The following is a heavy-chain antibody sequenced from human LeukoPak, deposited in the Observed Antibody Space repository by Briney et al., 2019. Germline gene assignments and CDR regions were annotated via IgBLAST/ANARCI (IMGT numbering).Heavy chain of an antibody. CDR1: GYTFTGYY. CDR2: INPNSGGT. Sequence: ASVKVSCKASGYTFTGYYMHWVRLAPGQGLEWMGWINPNSGGTNYAQKFQGRVTMTRDTSISTACMELNSLRSDDTAVYYCARDQDDYGGPWGQGTLVTVSS. J-gene: IGHJ5*02. CDR3: ARDQDDYGGP. D-gene: IGHD4-23*01. V-gene: IGHV1-2*02.